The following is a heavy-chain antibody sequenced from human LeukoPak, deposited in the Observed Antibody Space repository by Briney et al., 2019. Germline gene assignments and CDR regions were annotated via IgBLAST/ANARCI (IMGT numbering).Heavy chain of an antibody. J-gene: IGHJ3*02. D-gene: IGHD4-11*01. CDR3: AKSDYSNYLDAFDI. V-gene: IGHV1-69*04. Sequence: GASVKXSCKAPGGTFSSYAISWVRQXPGQGLEWMGRIIPILGIANYAQKFQGRVTITADKSTSTAYMELSSLRSEDTAVYYCAKSDYSNYLDAFDIWGQGTMVTVSS. CDR2: IIPILGIA. CDR1: GGTFSSYA.